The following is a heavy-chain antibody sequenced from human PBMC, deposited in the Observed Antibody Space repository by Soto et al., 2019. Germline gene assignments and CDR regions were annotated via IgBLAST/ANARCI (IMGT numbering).Heavy chain of an antibody. V-gene: IGHV1-8*01. CDR3: ARVKSPYYDSSGYYYLAY. J-gene: IGHJ4*02. CDR2: MNPNSGNT. Sequence: ASVKVSCKASGYTFTSYDINWVRQATGQGLEWMGWMNPNSGNTGYAQKFQGRVTMTRNTSISTAYMELSSLRSEDTAVYYCARVKSPYYDSSGYYYLAYWGQGTLVTVSS. CDR1: GYTFTSYD. D-gene: IGHD3-22*01.